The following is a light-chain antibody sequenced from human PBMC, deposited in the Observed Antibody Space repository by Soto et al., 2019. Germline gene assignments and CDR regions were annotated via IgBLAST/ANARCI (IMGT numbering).Light chain of an antibody. Sequence: QSALTQPPSASGSPGQSVTISCTGTSSDVDGYNYVSWYQQHPGKAPKLMFYEVSKRPSGVPDRFSGSKSGNTTSLTVSGLQAEDEADYYYSSYAGSNNVVFGGGTKLTVL. V-gene: IGLV2-8*01. CDR2: EVS. J-gene: IGLJ2*01. CDR3: SSYAGSNNVV. CDR1: SSDVDGYNY.